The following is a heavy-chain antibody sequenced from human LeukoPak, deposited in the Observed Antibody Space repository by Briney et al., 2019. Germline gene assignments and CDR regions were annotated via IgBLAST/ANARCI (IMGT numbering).Heavy chain of an antibody. D-gene: IGHD6-19*01. J-gene: IGHJ4*02. Sequence: GGSLRLSCAASGFTFSNYWMNWVRQAPGKGLEWVANIKQDGSAKYYVDSVKGRFTISRDNAKNLLYLQMNSLGAEDTAVYYCARTIREQWLTIDYWGQGTLVTFSS. CDR1: GFTFSNYW. CDR2: IKQDGSAK. CDR3: ARTIREQWLTIDY. V-gene: IGHV3-7*04.